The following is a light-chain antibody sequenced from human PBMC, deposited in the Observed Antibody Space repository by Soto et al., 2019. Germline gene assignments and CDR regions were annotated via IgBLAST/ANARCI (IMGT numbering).Light chain of an antibody. CDR3: QQYGSSTLT. CDR1: QSVTNS. J-gene: IGKJ4*01. V-gene: IGKV3-20*01. CDR2: DAS. Sequence: EIVLTQSPGTLSLSPGERATLSCRASQSVTNSLAWYRQTPGQAPRVLVYDASNRETGIPERFSGSGAGTEFTRTISRLEPEDFEVDYCQQYGSSTLTFGGGTKVDNK.